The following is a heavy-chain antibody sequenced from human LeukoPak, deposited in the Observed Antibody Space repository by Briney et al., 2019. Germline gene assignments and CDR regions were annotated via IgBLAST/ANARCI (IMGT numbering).Heavy chain of an antibody. D-gene: IGHD3-10*01. CDR2: INSDGSST. Sequence: GGSLRLSYAASGFTFSSYWMHWVRQAPGKGLVWVSRINSDGSSTSYADSVKGRFTISRDNAKNTLYLQMNSLRAEDTAVYYCASVKRGLLWFGELKNAFDIWGQGTMVTVSS. V-gene: IGHV3-74*01. J-gene: IGHJ3*02. CDR1: GFTFSSYW. CDR3: ASVKRGLLWFGELKNAFDI.